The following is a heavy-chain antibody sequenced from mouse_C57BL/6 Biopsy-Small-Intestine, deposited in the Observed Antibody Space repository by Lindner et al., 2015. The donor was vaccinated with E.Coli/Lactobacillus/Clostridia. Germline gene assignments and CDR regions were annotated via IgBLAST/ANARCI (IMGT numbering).Heavy chain of an antibody. CDR2: ITAYNANT. V-gene: IGHV1-79*01. J-gene: IGHJ4*01. CDR3: AREGGYTYYLDY. D-gene: IGHD1-1*01. CDR1: GYTFNNYD. Sequence: SVKVSCKGSGYTFNNYDITWVRHAPGQGLEWMGRITAYNANTNYAQKLQGRVTMTRDTSTSTAYRELRSLRSDDTAIYYCAREGGYTYYLDYWGQGSLVTVSS.